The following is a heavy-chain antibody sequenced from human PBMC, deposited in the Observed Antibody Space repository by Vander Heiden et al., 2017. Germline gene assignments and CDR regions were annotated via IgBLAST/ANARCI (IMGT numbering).Heavy chain of an antibody. CDR3: TYYYDSSS. D-gene: IGHD3-22*01. CDR1: GFTFRGSG. J-gene: IGHJ4*02. V-gene: IGHV3-73*02. CDR2: IRTKANRYAT. Sequence: EVQLVESGGGLVQPGGSLKLSCTTSGFTFRGSGIHWVRQASGKGLEWVGRIRTKANRYATAYAASVKGRFTISRDDSKNTAYLKMNSLKTEDTAVYYCTYYYDSSSWGQGTLVTVSS.